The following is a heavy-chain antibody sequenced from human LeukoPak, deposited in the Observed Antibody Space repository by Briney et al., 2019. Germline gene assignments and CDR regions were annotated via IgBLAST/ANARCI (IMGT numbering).Heavy chain of an antibody. V-gene: IGHV3-33*06. D-gene: IGHD6-19*01. Sequence: PGGSLRLSCAASGFTFSSYGMHWVRQAPGKGLEWVAVIWYDGSNKYYADSVKGRFTISRDNSKNTLYLQMNSLRAEDTAVYYCAKDSSGWYAIDYWGQGTLVTVSS. J-gene: IGHJ4*02. CDR3: AKDSSGWYAIDY. CDR1: GFTFSSYG. CDR2: IWYDGSNK.